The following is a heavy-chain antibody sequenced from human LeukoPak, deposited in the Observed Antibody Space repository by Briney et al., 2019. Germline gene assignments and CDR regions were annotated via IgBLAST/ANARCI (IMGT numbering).Heavy chain of an antibody. CDR1: GGTFSSYA. Sequence: SVKVSCKASGGTFSSYAISWVRQAPGQGLEWMGGIIPIFGTANYAQKFQGRVTITADESTSTAYMELSSLRSEDTAAYYCARAPIYYDILTGYYDDKTYFDYWGQGTLVTVSS. CDR3: ARAPIYYDILTGYYDDKTYFDY. J-gene: IGHJ4*02. CDR2: IIPIFGTA. D-gene: IGHD3-9*01. V-gene: IGHV1-69*13.